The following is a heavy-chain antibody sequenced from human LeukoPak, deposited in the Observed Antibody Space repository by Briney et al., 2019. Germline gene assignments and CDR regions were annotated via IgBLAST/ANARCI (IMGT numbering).Heavy chain of an antibody. CDR2: ISSRGDT. D-gene: IGHD3-22*01. Sequence: SETLSLTCIVSGGSITNYYWSWIRQPAGKGLQWIGRISSRGDTNYNPSLKSRVTISVDTSKNQFSLKLSSVTAADTAVYYCARLGSYYDSSGAFDYWGQGTLVTVSS. V-gene: IGHV4-4*07. J-gene: IGHJ4*02. CDR1: GGSITNYY. CDR3: ARLGSYYDSSGAFDY.